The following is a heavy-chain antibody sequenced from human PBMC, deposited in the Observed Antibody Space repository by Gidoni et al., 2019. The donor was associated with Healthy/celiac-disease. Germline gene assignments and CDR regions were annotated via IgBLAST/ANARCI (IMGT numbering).Heavy chain of an antibody. Sequence: QVQLQESGPGLLNPSETLSLTCTVSGGSISSYYWSWIRQPPGKGMEWIGYIYYSGSTNYNPSLKSRVTISVDTSKNQFSLKLSSVTAADTAVYYCARDQGSGSAIDYWGQGTLVTVSS. D-gene: IGHD3-10*01. CDR2: IYYSGST. CDR3: ARDQGSGSAIDY. J-gene: IGHJ4*02. CDR1: GGSISSYY. V-gene: IGHV4-59*01.